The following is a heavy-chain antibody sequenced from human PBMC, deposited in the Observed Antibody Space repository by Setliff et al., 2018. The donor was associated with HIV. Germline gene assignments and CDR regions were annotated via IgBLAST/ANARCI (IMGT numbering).Heavy chain of an antibody. J-gene: IGHJ6*02. CDR1: GYTFTSYH. CDR3: AREGSGWYLTSYYYYGMDV. CDR2: INPSGGST. Sequence: GASVKVSCKASGYTFTSYHMHWVRQAPGQGLEWMGIINPSGGSTSYAQKFQGRVTMTRDTSTSTVYMELSSLRSEDTAVYYCAREGSGWYLTSYYYYGMDVWGQGTTVTVSS. D-gene: IGHD6-19*01. V-gene: IGHV1-46*01.